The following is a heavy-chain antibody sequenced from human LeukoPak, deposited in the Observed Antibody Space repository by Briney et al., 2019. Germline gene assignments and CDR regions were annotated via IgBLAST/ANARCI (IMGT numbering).Heavy chain of an antibody. J-gene: IGHJ5*02. CDR1: GLSVGSNY. CDR3: AKGASAGKVGWFDP. D-gene: IGHD6-13*01. Sequence: GGSLRLSCGASGLSVGSNYMNWVRQAPGKGLEWLSIIFSGGDKYYADSVKGRFTISRDNSRNTLYLQMSSVRAEDTAGYHCAKGASAGKVGWFDPWGQGTLVSVSS. CDR2: IFSGGDK. V-gene: IGHV3-66*01.